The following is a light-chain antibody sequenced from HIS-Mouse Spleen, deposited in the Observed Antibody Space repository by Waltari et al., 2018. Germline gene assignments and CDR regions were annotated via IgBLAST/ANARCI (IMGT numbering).Light chain of an antibody. CDR2: GNS. V-gene: IGLV1-40*01. Sequence: QSVLTQPPSVSGAPGQRVTISCTGSSSNIGAGSAVHGYQQLPGTAPKLLIYGNSNRPSGVPDRFSGSKSGTSASLAITGLQAEDEADYYCQSYDSSLSGWVFGGGTKLTVL. CDR1: SSNIGAGSA. J-gene: IGLJ3*02. CDR3: QSYDSSLSGWV.